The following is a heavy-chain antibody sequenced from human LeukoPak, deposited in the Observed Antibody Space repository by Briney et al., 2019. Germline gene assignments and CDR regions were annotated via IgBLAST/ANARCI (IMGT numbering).Heavy chain of an antibody. D-gene: IGHD2-2*01. CDR1: GYTFTGYY. V-gene: IGHV1-69*13. CDR2: IIPIFGTA. J-gene: IGHJ4*02. Sequence: SVKGSCKASGYTFTGYYMHWVRQAPGQGLEWMGGIIPIFGTANYAQKFQGRVTITADESTSTAYMELSSLRSEDTAVYYCARSGCSRTSCYSFDYWSQGTLVTVSS. CDR3: ARSGCSRTSCYSFDY.